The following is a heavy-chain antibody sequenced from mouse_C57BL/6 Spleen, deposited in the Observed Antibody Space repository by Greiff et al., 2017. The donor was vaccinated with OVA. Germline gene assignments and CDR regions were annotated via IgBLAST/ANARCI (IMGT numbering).Heavy chain of an antibody. J-gene: IGHJ3*01. V-gene: IGHV5-16*01. CDR2: INYDGSST. CDR3: ARGGDYDPLFAY. D-gene: IGHD2-4*01. CDR1: GFTFSDYY. Sequence: DVKLVESEGGLVQPGSSMKLSCTASGFTFSDYYMAWVRQVPEKGLEWVANINYDGSSTYYLDSLKSRFIISRDNAKNILYLQMSSLKSEDTATYYCARGGDYDPLFAYWGQGTLVTVSA.